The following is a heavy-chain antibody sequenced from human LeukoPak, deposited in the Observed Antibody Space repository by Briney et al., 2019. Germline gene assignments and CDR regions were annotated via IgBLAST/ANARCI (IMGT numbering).Heavy chain of an antibody. V-gene: IGHV4-34*01. CDR2: INHSGST. Sequence: SETLSLTCAVYGGSFSGYYWSWIRQPPGKGREGMGEINHSGSTNYNPSLKRRVTISLDTSKNQFSLKLSSVTAADTAVYYCARGRNGDYADWGQGTLVTVSS. J-gene: IGHJ4*02. CDR1: GGSFSGYY. CDR3: ARGRNGDYAD. D-gene: IGHD4-17*01.